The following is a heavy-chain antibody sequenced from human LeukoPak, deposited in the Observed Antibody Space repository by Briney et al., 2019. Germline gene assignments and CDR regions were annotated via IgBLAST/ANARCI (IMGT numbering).Heavy chain of an antibody. CDR3: ARWKYYYDSSGYYSGHDAFDI. Sequence: PSETLSLTCIVSGGSISSSSYYWAWIRQPPGKGLEWIGSIYYSGSTYYNPSLKSRVTISVDTSKNQFSLKLSSVTAADTAVYYCARWKYYYDSSGYYSGHDAFDIWGQGTMVTVSS. CDR2: IYYSGST. CDR1: GGSISSSSYY. J-gene: IGHJ3*02. D-gene: IGHD3-22*01. V-gene: IGHV4-39*07.